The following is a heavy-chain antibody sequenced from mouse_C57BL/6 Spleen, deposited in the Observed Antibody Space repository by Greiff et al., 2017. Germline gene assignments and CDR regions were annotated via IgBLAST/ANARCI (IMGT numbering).Heavy chain of an antibody. D-gene: IGHD2-2*01. CDR3: AREVGNDAYFDY. V-gene: IGHV1-52*01. CDR2: IDPSDSET. CDR1: GYTFTSYW. J-gene: IGHJ2*01. Sequence: QVQLQQPGAELVRPGSSVKLSCKASGYTFTSYWMHWVKQRPIQGLEWIGNIDPSDSETHYNQKFKDKATLTVDKSSSTAYMQLSSLTSEDSAVYCCAREVGNDAYFDYWGQGTTLTVSS.